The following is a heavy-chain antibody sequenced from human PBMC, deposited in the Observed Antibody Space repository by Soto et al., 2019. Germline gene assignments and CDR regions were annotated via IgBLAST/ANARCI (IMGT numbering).Heavy chain of an antibody. CDR2: VRYDGTKE. CDR1: GFTFDSYP. CDR3: ARAEYSSSWSPYYYYYARDV. D-gene: IGHD6-13*01. Sequence: QVQLVESGGGVVQPGRSLRLSCAVSGFTFDSYPMHWVRQAPGKGLEWVAVVRYDGTKEYYADSVKGRFTISRDNSKSTLSLQNNSLSADDTAVYYCARAEYSSSWSPYYYYYARDVWGQGTTVTVSS. V-gene: IGHV3-30*14. J-gene: IGHJ6*02.